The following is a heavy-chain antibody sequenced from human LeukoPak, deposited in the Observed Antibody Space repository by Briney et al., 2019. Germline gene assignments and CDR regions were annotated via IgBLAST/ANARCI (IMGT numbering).Heavy chain of an antibody. Sequence: SETLSLTCTVPDGSISHSFWNWVRQPPGKGLEWIAYIHTSGSTNYNPAFKSRVTLSVDTSKSQFSLRLNSVTASDTAVYYCANSYDGKIVPFDNWGQGTLVTVSS. CDR1: DGSISHSF. CDR2: IHTSGST. J-gene: IGHJ4*02. D-gene: IGHD4-23*01. CDR3: ANSYDGKIVPFDN. V-gene: IGHV4-4*09.